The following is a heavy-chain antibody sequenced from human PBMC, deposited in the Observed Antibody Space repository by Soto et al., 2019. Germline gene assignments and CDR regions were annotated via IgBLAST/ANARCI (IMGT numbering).Heavy chain of an antibody. CDR2: ISAYNGDT. Sequence: XSGKVSCKASAYTLTSYGISWVRQAPGQGLEWMGWISAYNGDTNYAQRLQGRVTMTTDTSTSTAYMELRSLRSDDTAVHYFARGLTRYDILTGYYPYFDYWGQGTLVTGSS. CDR1: AYTLTSYG. V-gene: IGHV1-18*01. CDR3: ARGLTRYDILTGYYPYFDY. J-gene: IGHJ4*02. D-gene: IGHD3-9*01.